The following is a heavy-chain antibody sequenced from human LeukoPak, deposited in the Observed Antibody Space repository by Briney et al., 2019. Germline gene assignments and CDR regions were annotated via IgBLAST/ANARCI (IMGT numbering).Heavy chain of an antibody. CDR1: GGTFSSYA. CDR3: ARGCAGGSCYSETFDY. Sequence: ASVKVSCKASGGTFSSYAISWVRQAPGQGLEWMGGIIPIFGTANYAQKFQGRVTITADESTSTAYMELSSPRSEDTAVYYCARGCAGGSCYSETFDYWGQGTLVTVSS. V-gene: IGHV1-69*13. D-gene: IGHD2-15*01. J-gene: IGHJ4*02. CDR2: IIPIFGTA.